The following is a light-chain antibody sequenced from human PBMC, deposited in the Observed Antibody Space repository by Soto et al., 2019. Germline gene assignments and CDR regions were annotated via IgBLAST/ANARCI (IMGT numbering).Light chain of an antibody. V-gene: IGKV1D-8*03. CDR3: QQYNTIPWT. CDR1: QGITTH. CDR2: GAS. Sequence: VIWVTQSPSLLSASIGDRVTISCRMSQGITTHLAWYQQKPGKAPELLIHGASSLQGGVPSRFSGSGSGTDFTLTINGLQSEDFATYYCQQYNTIPWTFGQGTKVEIK. J-gene: IGKJ1*01.